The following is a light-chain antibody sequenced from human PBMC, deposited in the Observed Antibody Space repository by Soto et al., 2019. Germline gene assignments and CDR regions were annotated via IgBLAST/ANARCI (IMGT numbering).Light chain of an antibody. J-gene: IGLJ2*01. CDR3: QSYDSSLSGSV. V-gene: IGLV1-40*01. Sequence: QPVLTQPPSVSGPPGQRVTISCTGSSSNIGAGYDVHWYRQLPGTAPKLLIYANSNRPSGVPDRFSGSKSGTSASLAITGLQAEDEADYYCQSYDSSLSGSVFGGGTQLTVL. CDR1: SSNIGAGYD. CDR2: ANS.